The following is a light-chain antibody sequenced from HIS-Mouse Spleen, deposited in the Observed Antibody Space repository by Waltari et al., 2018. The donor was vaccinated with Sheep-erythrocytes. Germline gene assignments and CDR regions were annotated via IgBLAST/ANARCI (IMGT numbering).Light chain of an antibody. J-gene: IGLJ2*01. Sequence: SYELTQPPSVSVSPGQTASITCSGDKLGDKYACWYQQKPGQSPVLVIYQDSKRPSGVSNRFSGSKSGNTASLTISGLQSEDEADYYCAAWDDSTAVVFGGGTKLTVL. CDR1: KLGDKY. CDR3: AAWDDSTAVV. CDR2: QDS. V-gene: IGLV3-1*01.